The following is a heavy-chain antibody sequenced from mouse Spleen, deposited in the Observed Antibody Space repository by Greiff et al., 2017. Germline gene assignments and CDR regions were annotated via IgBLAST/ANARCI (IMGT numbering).Heavy chain of an antibody. D-gene: IGHD2-14*01. Sequence: VQLQQSGPELVKPGASVKIPCKASGYTFTDYNMDWVKQSHGKSLEWIGDINPNNGGTIYNQKFKGKATLTVDKSSSTAYMELRSLTSEDTAVYYCARRGYRYEFAYWGQGTLVTVSA. CDR3: ARRGYRYEFAY. CDR1: GYTFTDYN. V-gene: IGHV1-18*01. J-gene: IGHJ3*01. CDR2: INPNNGGT.